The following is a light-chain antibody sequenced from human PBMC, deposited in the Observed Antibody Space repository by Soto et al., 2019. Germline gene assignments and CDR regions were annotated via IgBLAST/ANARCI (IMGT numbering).Light chain of an antibody. CDR1: QSVSSSY. CDR2: GAS. J-gene: IGKJ1*01. CDR3: QQYGISPRT. V-gene: IGKV3-20*01. Sequence: EIVFTPSPGTLSLSPGERATLSCRASQSVSSSYLAWYQQKPGQHPRLLIYGASSRATGIPDRFSGSGSGTDFTLTIRRLETEDFAVYDCQQYGISPRTVGQGNKGEIK.